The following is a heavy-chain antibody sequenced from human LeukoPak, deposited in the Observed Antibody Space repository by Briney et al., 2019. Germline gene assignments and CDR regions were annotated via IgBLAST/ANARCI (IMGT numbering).Heavy chain of an antibody. J-gene: IGHJ4*02. CDR1: GFTFRSYN. CDR3: ARSYHYGSGSEIGY. Sequence: GGSLRLSCAASGFTFRSYNMIWVRQTPGKGLEWVSYISSGSSTIYYADSVKGLFTISRDNAKNSLYLQMNSLRAEDTAVYYCARSYHYGSGSEIGYWGQGTLVTVSS. CDR2: ISSGSSTI. V-gene: IGHV3-48*01. D-gene: IGHD3-10*01.